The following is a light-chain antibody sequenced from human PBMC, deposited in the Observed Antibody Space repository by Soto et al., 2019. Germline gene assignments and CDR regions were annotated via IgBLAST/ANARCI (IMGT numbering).Light chain of an antibody. CDR2: AAS. V-gene: IGKV1-9*01. CDR3: PLLDSFPLT. CDR1: QGISSS. Sequence: EIQVTQSQSFLSASVGDRVTITCRASQGISSSLAWYQQKPGEAPKLLIYAASTLQSGVPSRFSGSGYGAEFTLTISSLQPEDCASYYCPLLDSFPLTFGQGTRLEI. J-gene: IGKJ5*01.